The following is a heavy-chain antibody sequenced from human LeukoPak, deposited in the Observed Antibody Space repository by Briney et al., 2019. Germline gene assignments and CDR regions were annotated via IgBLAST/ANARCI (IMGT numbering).Heavy chain of an antibody. CDR3: VRQGSGYSYGRSPPIDY. J-gene: IGHJ4*02. Sequence: SETLSLTCTVSGDSMKSYYWTWIRQPPGKGLEWIGIIYYSGTTYYSPSLKSRVTISVDTSKNQFSLKLSSVTAADTAVYYCVRQGSGYSYGRSPPIDYWGQGTLVTVSS. V-gene: IGHV4-39*01. CDR2: IYYSGTT. CDR1: GDSMKSYY. D-gene: IGHD5-18*01.